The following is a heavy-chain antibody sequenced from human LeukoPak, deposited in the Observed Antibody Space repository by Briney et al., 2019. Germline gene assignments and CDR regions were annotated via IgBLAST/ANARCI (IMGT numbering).Heavy chain of an antibody. CDR2: IYPGDSDT. D-gene: IGHD6-13*01. J-gene: IGHJ5*02. V-gene: IGHV5-51*01. CDR1: GYSFTSYW. CDR3: ARHLAPKQQLVLARFWFDP. Sequence: GESLMISCKGSGYSFTSYWIGWVRQMPGKGLEWMGIIYPGDSDTRYSPSFQGQVTISADKSISTAYLQWSSLKASDTAMYYCARHLAPKQQLVLARFWFDPWGQGTLVTVSS.